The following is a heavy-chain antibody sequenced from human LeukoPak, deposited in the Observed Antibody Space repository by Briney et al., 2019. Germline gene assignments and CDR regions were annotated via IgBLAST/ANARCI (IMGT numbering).Heavy chain of an antibody. J-gene: IGHJ6*03. V-gene: IGHV3-21*06. CDR3: ASGGYGAYYHYMDV. CDR2: ISSSSDYI. D-gene: IGHD4/OR15-4a*01. CDR1: GFTFSSYS. Sequence: PGGSLRLSCAASGFTFSSYSMNWARQAPGKGLEWVSFISSSSDYIYYADSVKGRFTISRDNAKNSLYLQMNSLRAEDTAVYYWASGGYGAYYHYMDVWGKGSTVAVSS.